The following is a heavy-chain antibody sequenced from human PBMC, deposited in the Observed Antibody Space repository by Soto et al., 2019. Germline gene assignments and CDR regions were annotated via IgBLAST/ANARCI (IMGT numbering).Heavy chain of an antibody. Sequence: RESLKISCKGSGYSFTSYWIGWVRQMPGKGLEWMGIIYPGDSDTRYSPSFQGQVTISADKSISTAYLQWSSLKASDTAMYYCARQTAAGNTDDAFDIWGQGTMVTVSS. CDR1: GYSFTSYW. J-gene: IGHJ3*02. CDR2: IYPGDSDT. D-gene: IGHD6-13*01. V-gene: IGHV5-51*01. CDR3: ARQTAAGNTDDAFDI.